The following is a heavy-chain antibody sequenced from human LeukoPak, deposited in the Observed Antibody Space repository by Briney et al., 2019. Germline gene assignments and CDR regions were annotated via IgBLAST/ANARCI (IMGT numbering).Heavy chain of an antibody. D-gene: IGHD2-15*01. CDR3: ARDPTQGGAFDI. CDR1: GGSISSYY. Sequence: PSETLSLTCTVSGGSISSYYWSWIRQPPGKGLEWIGYIYYSGSTNYNPSLKSRVTISVDTSKNQFSLKLSSVTAADTAVYYCARDPTQGGAFDIWGQGTMVTVSS. J-gene: IGHJ3*02. CDR2: IYYSGST. V-gene: IGHV4-59*01.